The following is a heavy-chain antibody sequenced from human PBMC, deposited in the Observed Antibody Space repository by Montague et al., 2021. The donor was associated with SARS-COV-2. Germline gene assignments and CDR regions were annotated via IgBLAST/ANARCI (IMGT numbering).Heavy chain of an antibody. V-gene: IGHV3-9*01. CDR3: AKAGSTSCYVRCGWFDP. Sequence: SLRLSCAASGFTFDDYAMHWVRQASGKGLEWVSGISWNSGSIGYADSVKGRFTISRDNAKNSLCLQMNSLRAEDTALYYCAKAGSTSCYVRCGWFDPWGQGTLVTVSS. CDR1: GFTFDDYA. D-gene: IGHD2-2*01. CDR2: ISWNSGSI. J-gene: IGHJ5*02.